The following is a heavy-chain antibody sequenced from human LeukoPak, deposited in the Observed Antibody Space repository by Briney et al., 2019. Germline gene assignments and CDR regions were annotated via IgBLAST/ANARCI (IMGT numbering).Heavy chain of an antibody. CDR3: ARDLAARHFDY. V-gene: IGHV3-33*01. D-gene: IGHD6-6*01. Sequence: GRSLRLSCEASGFTFSSYGMHWVRQAPDKGLEWVAVIWYDGSKKCYADSVKGRFTISRDNSKNTLYLQMNSLRGEDTAVYYCARDLAARHFDYWGQGTLVTVSS. CDR1: GFTFSSYG. CDR2: IWYDGSKK. J-gene: IGHJ4*02.